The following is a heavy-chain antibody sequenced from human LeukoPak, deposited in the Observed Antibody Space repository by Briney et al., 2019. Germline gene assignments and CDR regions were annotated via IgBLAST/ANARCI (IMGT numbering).Heavy chain of an antibody. CDR3: AIFSSSSPYYYGMDV. CDR2: INHSGST. D-gene: IGHD6-6*01. J-gene: IGHJ6*02. V-gene: IGHV4-34*01. Sequence: SETLSLTCAVYGGSFSGYYWSWIRQPPEKGLEWIGEINHSGSTNYNPSLKSRVTISVDTSKNQFSLKLSSVTAADRAVYYCAIFSSSSPYYYGMDVWGQGTTVTVSS. CDR1: GGSFSGYY.